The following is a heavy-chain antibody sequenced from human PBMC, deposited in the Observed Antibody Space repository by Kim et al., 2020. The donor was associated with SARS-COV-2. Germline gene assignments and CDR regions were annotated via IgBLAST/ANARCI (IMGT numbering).Heavy chain of an antibody. V-gene: IGHV3-23*01. CDR2: IDGSDGTT. D-gene: IGHD3-16*01. CDR1: GFTFTGHA. J-gene: IGHJ4*02. CDR3: LKGGWGRMWGY. Sequence: GGSLRLSCTTSGFTFTGHAMSWVRQAPGKGLEWVTSIDGSDGTTYYVDSVKGRFPISRDDAKNTLYLQMSALRDDDTDAYYCLKGGWGRMWGYGGQG.